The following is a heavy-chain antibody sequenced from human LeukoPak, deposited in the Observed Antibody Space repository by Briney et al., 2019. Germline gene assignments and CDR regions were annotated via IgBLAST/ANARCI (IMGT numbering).Heavy chain of an antibody. V-gene: IGHV4-59*01. CDR1: GGSISSYY. CDR3: ARLNPRDATIFGVVIKYFQH. Sequence: SETLSLTCTVSGGSISSYYWSWIRQPPGKGLEWIGYIYYSGSTNYNPSLKSRVTISVDTSKNQFSLKLSSVTAADTAVYYCARLNPRDATIFGVVIKYFQHWGQGTLVTVSS. J-gene: IGHJ1*01. D-gene: IGHD3-3*01. CDR2: IYYSGST.